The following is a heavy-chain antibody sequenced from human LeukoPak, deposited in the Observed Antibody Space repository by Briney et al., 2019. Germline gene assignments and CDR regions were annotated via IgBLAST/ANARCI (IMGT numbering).Heavy chain of an antibody. V-gene: IGHV4-59*01. J-gene: IGHJ4*02. CDR2: IHYSGTT. D-gene: IGHD1-14*01. Sequence: SETLSLTCSVSNGSISYYFWSWIRQPPGKGLEWIAYIHYSGTTSHNPSLKSRVTISRDTSKNQFSLKLSSVTAADTAVYYCARSLSVTGSWVDYWGQGTLVTVSS. CDR1: NGSISYYF. CDR3: ARSLSVTGSWVDY.